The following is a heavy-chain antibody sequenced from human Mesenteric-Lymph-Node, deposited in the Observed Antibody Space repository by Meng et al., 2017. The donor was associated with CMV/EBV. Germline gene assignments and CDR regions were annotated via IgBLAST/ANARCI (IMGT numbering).Heavy chain of an antibody. J-gene: IGHJ6*02. CDR1: GFTFSNAW. CDR3: TTDSPVIVVVPAAIRRLNYYYYGMDV. D-gene: IGHD2-2*02. CDR2: IKSKTDGGTT. V-gene: IGHV3-15*01. Sequence: LSLTCAASGFTFSNAWMSWVRQAPGKGLEWVGRIKSKTDGGTTDYAAPVKGRFTISRDDSKNTLYLQMNSLKTEDTAVYYCTTDSPVIVVVPAAIRRLNYYYYGMDVWGQGTTVTVSS.